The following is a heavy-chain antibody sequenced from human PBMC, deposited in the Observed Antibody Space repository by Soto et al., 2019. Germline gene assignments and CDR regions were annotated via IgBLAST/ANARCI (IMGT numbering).Heavy chain of an antibody. CDR3: ARTFDYYGMDV. CDR1: GYSMTSGYY. D-gene: IGHD3-3*01. CDR2: IYHGVSV. Sequence: SETLSLTCAVSGYSMTSGYYWGWVRQPPGKGLEWLGSIYHGVSVYYNPSLKSRVTLSLDASKNHYSLHLTSVTAADTAVYYCARTFDYYGMDVWGQWTAVTVSS. J-gene: IGHJ6*02. V-gene: IGHV4-38-2*01.